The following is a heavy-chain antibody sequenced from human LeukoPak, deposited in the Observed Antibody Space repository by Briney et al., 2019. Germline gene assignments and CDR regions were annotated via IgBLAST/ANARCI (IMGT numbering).Heavy chain of an antibody. Sequence: SVKVSCKASGGTLSSYAISWVRQAPGQGLEWMGMIIPILGIANYAQKFQGRVTITADKSTSTAYMELSSLRSEDTAVYYCASEYGLVETYRGGYFDYWGQGTLVTVSS. D-gene: IGHD1-26*01. CDR3: ASEYGLVETYRGGYFDY. J-gene: IGHJ4*02. V-gene: IGHV1-69*04. CDR2: IIPILGIA. CDR1: GGTLSSYA.